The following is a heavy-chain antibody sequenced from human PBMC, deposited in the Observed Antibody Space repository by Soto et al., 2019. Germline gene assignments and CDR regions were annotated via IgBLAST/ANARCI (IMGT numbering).Heavy chain of an antibody. CDR2: INQDATRQ. D-gene: IGHD3-10*01. J-gene: IGHJ4*02. CDR1: GFTFSSYW. V-gene: IGHV3-7*03. Sequence: PGGSLRLSCAASGFTFSSYWMSWVRQAPGRGVEWVANINQDATRQSFVDSVEGRFSISRDNAKNSVYLQMNNLRVDDTAVYYCARVGLFDGNKPITLEFWGQGT. CDR3: ARVGLFDGNKPITLEF.